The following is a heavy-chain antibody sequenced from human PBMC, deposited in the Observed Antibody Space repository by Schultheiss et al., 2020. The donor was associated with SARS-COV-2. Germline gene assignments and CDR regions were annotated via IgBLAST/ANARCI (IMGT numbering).Heavy chain of an antibody. CDR1: GFTFSSYS. CDR3: ARDRGSPTRPADYYYYGMDV. D-gene: IGHD1-26*01. V-gene: IGHV3-21*01. CDR2: ISSSSSYI. J-gene: IGHJ6*02. Sequence: GGSLRLSCAASGFTFSSYSMNWVRQAPGKGLEWVSSISSSSSYIYYADSVKGRFTISRDNAKNSLYLQMNSLRAEDTAVYYCARDRGSPTRPADYYYYGMDVWGQGTTVTVSS.